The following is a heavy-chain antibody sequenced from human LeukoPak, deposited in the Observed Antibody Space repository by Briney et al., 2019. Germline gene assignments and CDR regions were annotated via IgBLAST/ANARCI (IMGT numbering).Heavy chain of an antibody. CDR3: ARTRYSYGEGAFDI. D-gene: IGHD5-18*01. CDR2: IYSGGST. CDR1: GFTVNNNY. J-gene: IGHJ3*02. V-gene: IGHV3-53*01. Sequence: GGSLRLSCAASGFTVNNNYMSWVRQAPGKGLEWVSIIYSGGSTYYADSVKGRFTISRDNSKNTLYLQMNSLRAEDTAVYYCARTRYSYGEGAFDIWGQGTMVTVSS.